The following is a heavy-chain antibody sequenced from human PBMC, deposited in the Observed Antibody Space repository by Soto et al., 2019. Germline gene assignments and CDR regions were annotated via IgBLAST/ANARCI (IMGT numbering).Heavy chain of an antibody. CDR1: GGSISSYY. CDR2: IYYSGST. D-gene: IGHD3-10*01. CDR3: GRQRSGGQSLALDY. Sequence: SETLSLTCTVSGGSISSYYWSWIRQPPGKGLEWIGFIYYSGSTEYNPSLKSRVTISVDTSKNQFSLKLSSVTATDTAVYYCGRQRSGGQSLALDYGGQGALVTVSS. J-gene: IGHJ4*02. V-gene: IGHV4-59*08.